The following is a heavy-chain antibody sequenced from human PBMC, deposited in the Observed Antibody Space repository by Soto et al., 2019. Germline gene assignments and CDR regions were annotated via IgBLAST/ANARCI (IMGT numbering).Heavy chain of an antibody. J-gene: IGHJ4*02. Sequence: LGEALKISWQGSGYSFTSYWIGWVRQMPGKGVELMGSIYPGDSDTRYSPSFQGQVTISDDKSIRTAYLQWSSLKASDTAMYYCARLDVAVGGHAFDXWGQGTLVTASX. CDR1: GYSFTSYW. CDR3: ARLDVAVGGHAFDX. CDR2: IYPGDSDT. D-gene: IGHD6-19*01. V-gene: IGHV5-51*01.